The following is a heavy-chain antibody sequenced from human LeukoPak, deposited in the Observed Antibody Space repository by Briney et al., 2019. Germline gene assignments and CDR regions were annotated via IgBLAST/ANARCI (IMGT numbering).Heavy chain of an antibody. CDR1: GGSFSGYY. J-gene: IGHJ4*02. CDR2: INHSGST. D-gene: IGHD6-13*01. V-gene: IGHV4-34*01. Sequence: PSETLSLTCAVYGGSFSGYYWSWIRQPPGKGLEWIGEINHSGSTNYNPSLKSRVTISVDTSKNQFSLKLSSVTAADTAVYYCATGGAAAGIAYWGQGTLVTVSS. CDR3: ATGGAAAGIAY.